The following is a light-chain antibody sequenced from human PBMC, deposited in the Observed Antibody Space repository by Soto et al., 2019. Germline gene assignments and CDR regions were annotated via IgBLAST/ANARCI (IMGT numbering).Light chain of an antibody. CDR1: SSNIGNNY. Sequence: QSVLTQPPSVSAAPGQKVTISCSGSSSNIGNNYVSWYQQLPGTAPKLLIYDNNKRPSGIPDRFSGSKSGTSATLGITGLQTGDEADYHCGTWDSSLSAGGVFGTGTKVTVL. V-gene: IGLV1-51*01. J-gene: IGLJ1*01. CDR3: GTWDSSLSAGGV. CDR2: DNN.